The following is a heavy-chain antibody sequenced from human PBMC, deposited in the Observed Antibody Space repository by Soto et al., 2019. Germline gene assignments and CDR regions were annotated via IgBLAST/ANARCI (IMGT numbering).Heavy chain of an antibody. V-gene: IGHV1-2*02. J-gene: IGHJ6*02. D-gene: IGHD6-13*01. CDR3: ATGFFNSWSWGYYYYYGMDV. CDR2: INPNSGGT. Sequence: ASVKVSCKTSGYTFTGYYMHWVRQAPGQGLEWMGWINPNSGGTNYAQKFQGMVTMTRDTSISTAYMELSRLRSDDTAVYYCATGFFNSWSWGYYYYYGMDVWGQGTTVTVSS. CDR1: GYTFTGYY.